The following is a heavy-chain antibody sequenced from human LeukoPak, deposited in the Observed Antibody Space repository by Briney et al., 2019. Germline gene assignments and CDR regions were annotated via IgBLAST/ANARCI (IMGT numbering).Heavy chain of an antibody. CDR2: IPYSGNA. D-gene: IGHD6-19*01. V-gene: IGHV4-39*01. J-gene: IGHJ4*02. Sequence: SETPSLTCTASGGSISSSSYYWGWIRQPPGQGLEWIGTIPYSGNAYYSPSLKSRVTISVDTSKNQFSLKVSSVTAADTAVYYCARYPYSCISGWQAFDYWGGGT. CDR1: GGSISSSSYY. CDR3: ARYPYSCISGWQAFDY.